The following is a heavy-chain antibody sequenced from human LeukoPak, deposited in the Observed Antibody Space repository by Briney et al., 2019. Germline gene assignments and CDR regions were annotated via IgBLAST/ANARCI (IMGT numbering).Heavy chain of an antibody. CDR2: IKSKTDGGTT. V-gene: IGHV3-15*01. Sequence: GGSLRPSCAASGFTFSNAWMSWVRQAPGKGLEWVGRIKSKTDGGTTDYAAPVKGRFTISRDDSKNTLYLQMNSLKTEDTAVYYCTTGYYDILTGYYYTWFDYWGQGALVTVSS. CDR3: TTGYYDILTGYYYTWFDY. J-gene: IGHJ4*02. D-gene: IGHD3-9*01. CDR1: GFTFSNAW.